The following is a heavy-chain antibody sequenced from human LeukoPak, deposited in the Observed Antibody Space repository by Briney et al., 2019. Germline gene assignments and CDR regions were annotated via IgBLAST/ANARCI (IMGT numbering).Heavy chain of an antibody. Sequence: ASVKVSCKPSGYTFIHYGIIWVRQAPGQGLEWMGWLNPNNGGTNYAQTFQGRVTMTRDTSISTAYMELSRLTSDDTAVYFCARGAEYGSFAYWGQGTLVTVSS. J-gene: IGHJ4*02. V-gene: IGHV1-2*02. CDR2: LNPNNGGT. D-gene: IGHD2-2*01. CDR3: ARGAEYGSFAY. CDR1: GYTFIHYG.